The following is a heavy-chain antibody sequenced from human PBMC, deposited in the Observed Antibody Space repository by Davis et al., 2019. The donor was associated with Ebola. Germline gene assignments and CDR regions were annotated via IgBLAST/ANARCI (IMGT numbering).Heavy chain of an antibody. J-gene: IGHJ6*02. D-gene: IGHD6-13*01. CDR1: GFTFSDYY. CDR2: ISGSGGST. V-gene: IGHV3-23*01. CDR3: ARDSRIAAAGNYYYYGMDV. Sequence: GGSLRLSCAASGFTFSDYYMSWIRQAPGKGLEWVSAISGSGGSTYYADSVKGRFTISRDNSKNTLYLQMNSLRAEDTAVYYCARDSRIAAAGNYYYYGMDVWGQGTTVTVSS.